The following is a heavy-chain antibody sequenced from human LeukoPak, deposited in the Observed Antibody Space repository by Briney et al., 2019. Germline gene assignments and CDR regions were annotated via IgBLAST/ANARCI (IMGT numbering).Heavy chain of an antibody. CDR3: ATLGELLYGEATDY. J-gene: IGHJ4*02. CDR1: GFTVSSIY. V-gene: IGHV3-66*01. Sequence: GGSLRLSCTASGFTVSSIYMSWVRQAPGKGLEWVSVLYSDGSVHYADSVKGRFTISRDNLKNTLFLQMNSLRAEDTAVYYCATLGELLYGEATDYWGQGTLVTVSP. CDR2: LYSDGSV. D-gene: IGHD3-10*01.